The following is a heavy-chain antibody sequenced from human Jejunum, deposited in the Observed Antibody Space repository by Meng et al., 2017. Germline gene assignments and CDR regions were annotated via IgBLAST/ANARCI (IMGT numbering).Heavy chain of an antibody. Sequence: TLSLTCTVSGYSISSGYYWGWIRQPPGKGLEWIGYIYYSGSTNYNPSLKSRVTISVDTSKNQFSLKLSSVTAADTAVYYCRIVEMATSEDYWGQGTLVTVSS. J-gene: IGHJ4*02. CDR1: GYSISSGYY. CDR2: IYYSGST. V-gene: IGHV4-61*01. D-gene: IGHD5-24*01. CDR3: RIVEMATSEDY.